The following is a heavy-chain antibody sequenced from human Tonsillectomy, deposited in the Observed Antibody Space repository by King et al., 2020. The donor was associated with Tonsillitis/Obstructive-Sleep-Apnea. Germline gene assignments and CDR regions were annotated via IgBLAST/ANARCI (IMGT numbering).Heavy chain of an antibody. Sequence: QLVQSGAEVKKPGALVKVSCKASGYTFTSYYMHWVRQAPGQGLEWMGIINPSGGSTSYAQKFQGRVTMTRDTSTSTVYMELSSLRSEDTAVYYCARSFLSAGTLMVWGQGTLVTVSS. CDR3: ARSFLSAGTLMV. CDR1: GYTFTSYY. J-gene: IGHJ4*02. CDR2: INPSGGST. D-gene: IGHD6-13*01. V-gene: IGHV1-46*01.